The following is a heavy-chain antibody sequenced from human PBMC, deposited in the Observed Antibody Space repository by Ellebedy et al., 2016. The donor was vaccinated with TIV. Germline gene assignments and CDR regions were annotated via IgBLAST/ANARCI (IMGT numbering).Heavy chain of an antibody. CDR3: ARWDSGSKWFDP. V-gene: IGHV6-1*01. J-gene: IGHJ5*02. CDR1: GDSVSTNSAA. D-gene: IGHD1-26*01. Sequence: SQTLSLTXAISGDSVSTNSAAWNWIRQSPSRGLEWLGRTYYRSKWSYDYALSVKSRININPDTSKNQFSLHLNSVTPDDTAVYYCARWDSGSKWFDPWGQGTLVAVSS. CDR2: TYYRSKWSY.